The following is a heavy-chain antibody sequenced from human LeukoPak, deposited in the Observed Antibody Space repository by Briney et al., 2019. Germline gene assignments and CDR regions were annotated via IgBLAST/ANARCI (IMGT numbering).Heavy chain of an antibody. Sequence: ASVKVSCKASGYTFTGHFMHWVRQTPRQGLEWVGWISPNSGATNYAVRFQGRISITSDTSSSTAYMELSRLRPADTAVYYCARGSQANWNDFGWFDPWGQGTLVTVSS. J-gene: IGHJ5*02. V-gene: IGHV1-2*02. CDR1: GYTFTGHF. CDR2: ISPNSGAT. CDR3: ARGSQANWNDFGWFDP. D-gene: IGHD1-1*01.